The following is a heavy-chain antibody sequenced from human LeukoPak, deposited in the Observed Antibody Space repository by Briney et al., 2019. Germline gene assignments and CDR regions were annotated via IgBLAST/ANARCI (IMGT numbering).Heavy chain of an antibody. CDR2: IYYSETT. V-gene: IGHV4-59*01. J-gene: IGHJ2*01. CDR1: GGSISRNY. CDR3: ARGSTAIL. Sequence: PSETLSLTCTGSGGSISRNYWNWIRQPPGKGLEGIGNIYYSETTNYNPSLKSRVSISVDTSKNLLSLKLSSVTAADTAVSYCARGSTAILWGRGTLVTVSS. D-gene: IGHD1-26*01.